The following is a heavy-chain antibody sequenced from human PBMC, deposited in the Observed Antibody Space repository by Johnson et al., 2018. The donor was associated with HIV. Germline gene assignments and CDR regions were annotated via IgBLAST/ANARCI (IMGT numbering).Heavy chain of an antibody. CDR1: GFTVRSNY. Sequence: VLLVESGGGVVRPGGSLRLSCAASGFTVRSNYISWVRQAPGKGLEWVPLIYSGGRTYDAGSVKGRFTIPRDNSKNTLYPQMNSVRPGDASVYYCAKPPSMGADAFDIWGQGTMVTVSS. D-gene: IGHD3-16*01. V-gene: IGHV3-66*02. CDR3: AKPPSMGADAFDI. CDR2: IYSGGRT. J-gene: IGHJ3*02.